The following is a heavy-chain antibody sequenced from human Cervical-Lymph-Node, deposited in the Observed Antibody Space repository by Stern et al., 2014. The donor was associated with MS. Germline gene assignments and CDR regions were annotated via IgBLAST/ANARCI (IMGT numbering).Heavy chain of an antibody. Sequence: EVQLEESGGGLVKPGESLRLSCAASGFTLTTSSMTWVRQAPGKGLEWVSSISSTSSYIYYADSVKGRFTISRDNAKKTLSLQMNSLRVEDTAIYYCARADTTGGYYFDYWGQGTLVTVSS. CDR1: GFTLTTSS. D-gene: IGHD1-1*01. V-gene: IGHV3-21*01. CDR3: ARADTTGGYYFDY. J-gene: IGHJ4*02. CDR2: ISSTSSYI.